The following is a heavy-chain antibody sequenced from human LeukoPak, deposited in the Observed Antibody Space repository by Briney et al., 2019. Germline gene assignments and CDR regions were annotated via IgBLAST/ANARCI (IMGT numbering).Heavy chain of an antibody. CDR2: IWYDGSNK. V-gene: IGHV3-33*01. J-gene: IGHJ5*01. Sequence: GRSLRLSCAASGFTFSSYGMHWVRQAPGKGLEWVAVIWYDGSNKYYADSVKGRFTISRDNSKNTLYLQMNSLRAEDTAVYYCARARGRYFDWFDYWGQGTLVTVSS. CDR1: GFTFSSYG. D-gene: IGHD3-9*01. CDR3: ARARGRYFDWFDY.